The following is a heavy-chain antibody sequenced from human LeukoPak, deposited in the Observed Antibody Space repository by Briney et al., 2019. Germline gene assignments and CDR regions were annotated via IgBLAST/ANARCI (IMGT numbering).Heavy chain of an antibody. CDR2: IYSDNT. Sequence: GGSLRLSATAAGFTFSSTSMGWAPQAPGKELKWVSFIYSDNTHYTDSVKGRFTISRDNSKNTLYLQMNSLRAEDPAVYYCARRAGAYSHPYDYWGQGTLVTVSS. D-gene: IGHD4/OR15-4a*01. V-gene: IGHV3-53*01. CDR3: ARRAGAYSHPYDY. CDR1: GFTFSSTS. J-gene: IGHJ4*02.